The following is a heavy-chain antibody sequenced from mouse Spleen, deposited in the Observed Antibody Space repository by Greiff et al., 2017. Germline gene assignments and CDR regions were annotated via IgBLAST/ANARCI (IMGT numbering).Heavy chain of an antibody. D-gene: IGHD3-2*01. CDR2: ISSGGGNT. CDR1: GFTFSSYA. V-gene: IGHV5-9-3*01. Sequence: EVHLVESGGGLVKLGGSLKLSCAASGFTFSSYAMSWVRQTPEKRLEWVATISSGGGNTYYPDSVKGRFTISRDNAKNTLYLQMSSLKSEDTAMYYCARHLDSSGYPAWFAYWGQGTLVTVSA. CDR3: ARHLDSSGYPAWFAY. J-gene: IGHJ3*01.